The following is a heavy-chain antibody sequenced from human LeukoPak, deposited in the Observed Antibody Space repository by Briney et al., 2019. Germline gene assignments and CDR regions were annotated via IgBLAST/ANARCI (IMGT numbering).Heavy chain of an antibody. J-gene: IGHJ4*02. Sequence: GGSLSLSFAASGFTFSSYSMNWVRQAPGKGLEWVSSISSSSSYIYYADSVKGRFTISRDNAKNSLYLQMNSLRAEDTAVYYCARDLSYGGVDYWGQGTLVTVSS. CDR1: GFTFSSYS. CDR3: ARDLSYGGVDY. CDR2: ISSSSSYI. V-gene: IGHV3-21*01. D-gene: IGHD1-26*01.